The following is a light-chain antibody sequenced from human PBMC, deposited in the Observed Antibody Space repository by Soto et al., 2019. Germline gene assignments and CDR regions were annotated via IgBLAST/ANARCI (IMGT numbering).Light chain of an antibody. CDR3: CSSAGSSPYV. CDR2: EGS. CDR1: SSDVGSYNL. J-gene: IGLJ1*01. V-gene: IGLV2-23*01. Sequence: QSALTQPASVSGSPGQSITISCTGTSSDVGSYNLVSWYQQHPGKAPKLMIYEGSKRPSGVSNRFSGSKSGNTASLTISGLEAEEEADYCCCSSAGSSPYVFGTGTKLTVL.